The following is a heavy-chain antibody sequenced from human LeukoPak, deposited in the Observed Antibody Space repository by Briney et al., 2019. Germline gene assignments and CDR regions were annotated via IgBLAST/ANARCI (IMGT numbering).Heavy chain of an antibody. CDR1: GGSISSYY. V-gene: IGHV4-59*01. J-gene: IGHJ6*02. Sequence: SETQSLTCTVSGGSISSYYWSWIRQPPGKGLEWIGYIYYSGSTNYNPSLKSRVTISVDTSKNQFSLKLSSVTAADTAVYYCARSTYYYDLSYYYGMDVWGQGTTVTVSS. CDR3: ARSTYYYDLSYYYGMDV. D-gene: IGHD3-22*01. CDR2: IYYSGST.